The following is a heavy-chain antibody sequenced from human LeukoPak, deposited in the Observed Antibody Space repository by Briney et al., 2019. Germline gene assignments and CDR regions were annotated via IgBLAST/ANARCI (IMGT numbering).Heavy chain of an antibody. V-gene: IGHV4-59*01. D-gene: IGHD6-13*01. CDR1: GGSISGYY. Sequence: SETLSLTCTVSGGSISGYYWSWTRQPPGKGLEWIGYIYYSGNTNYNPSLKSRVTISVDTSNNQFSLKLSSVTAADTAVYYCARNFGSSWYYFDYWGQGTLVTVSS. CDR3: ARNFGSSWYYFDY. CDR2: IYYSGNT. J-gene: IGHJ4*02.